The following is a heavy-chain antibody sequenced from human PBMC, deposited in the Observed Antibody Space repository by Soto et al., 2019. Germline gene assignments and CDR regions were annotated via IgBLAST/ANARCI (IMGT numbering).Heavy chain of an antibody. V-gene: IGHV4-34*01. CDR2: INHSGST. CDR3: ARDSYDFWSGYSDY. Sequence: SETLSLTCAVYGGSFSGYYLSWIRTPPGKGLEWIGEINHSGSTNYNPSLKSRVTISVDTSKNQFSLKLSSVTAADTAVYYCARDSYDFWSGYSDYWGQGTLVTVSS. D-gene: IGHD3-3*01. J-gene: IGHJ4*02. CDR1: GGSFSGYY.